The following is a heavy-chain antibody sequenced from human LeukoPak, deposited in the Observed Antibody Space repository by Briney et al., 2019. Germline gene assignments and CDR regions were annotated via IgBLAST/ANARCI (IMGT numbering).Heavy chain of an antibody. V-gene: IGHV1-69*13. Sequence: ASVKVSCTASGGTFSSYAISWVRQAPGQGLEWMGGIIPIFGTANYAQKFQGRVTITADESTSTAYMELSSLRSEDTAVYYCVRDGEGVAISVNYWFAPWGQGTLVTVSS. D-gene: IGHD3-10*01. J-gene: IGHJ5*02. CDR3: VRDGEGVAISVNYWFAP. CDR1: GGTFSSYA. CDR2: IIPIFGTA.